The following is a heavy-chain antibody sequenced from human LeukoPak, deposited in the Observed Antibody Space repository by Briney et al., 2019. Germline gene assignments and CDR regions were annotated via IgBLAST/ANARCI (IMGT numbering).Heavy chain of an antibody. D-gene: IGHD6-19*01. CDR3: AKAVQWLVLGY. J-gene: IGHJ4*02. CDR1: GFTFSSYA. V-gene: IGHV3-23*01. Sequence: PGRSLRLSCAASGFTFSSYAMSWVRQAPGKGLEGVSAISGSGGSTYYADSVKGRLTISRDNSKNTLYLQMNSLRAEDTAVYYCAKAVQWLVLGYWGQGTLVAVSS. CDR2: ISGSGGST.